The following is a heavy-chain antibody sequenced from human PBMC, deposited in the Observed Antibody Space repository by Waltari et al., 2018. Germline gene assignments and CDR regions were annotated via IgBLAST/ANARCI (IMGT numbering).Heavy chain of an antibody. CDR3: ASSNSWPRYYFDY. V-gene: IGHV4-59*11. CDR1: GGSISSHY. Sequence: QVQLQESGPGLVKPSETLSLTCTVSGGSISSHYWHWIRQPPGKGLEWIGYIYYSGSTNYNPSLKSRVTISVDTSKNQFSLKLSSVTAADTAVYYCASSNSWPRYYFDYWGQGTLVTVSS. D-gene: IGHD5-12*01. J-gene: IGHJ4*02. CDR2: IYYSGST.